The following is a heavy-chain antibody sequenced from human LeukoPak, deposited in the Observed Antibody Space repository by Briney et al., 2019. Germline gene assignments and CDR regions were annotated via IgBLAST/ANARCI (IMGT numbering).Heavy chain of an antibody. CDR3: AKRGSYSSSFTSTFDY. D-gene: IGHD6-6*01. CDR1: GFTFSDYA. CDR2: INSDGAI. J-gene: IGHJ4*02. V-gene: IGHV3-23*01. Sequence: TGGSLRLSCAASGFTFSDYAMTWVRQAPGKGLEWVSTINSDGAINYADSVKGRFTTSRDNPKNMLYLQMNSLRAEDTAVYYCAKRGSYSSSFTSTFDYWGQGTLVTVSS.